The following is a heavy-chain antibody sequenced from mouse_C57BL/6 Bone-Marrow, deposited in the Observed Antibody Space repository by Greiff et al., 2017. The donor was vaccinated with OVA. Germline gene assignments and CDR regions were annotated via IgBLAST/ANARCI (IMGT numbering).Heavy chain of an antibody. J-gene: IGHJ2*01. CDR1: GYTFTSYW. CDR2: INPSNGGT. CDR3: ARSGGITTGVLFDD. D-gene: IGHD1-1*01. V-gene: IGHV1-53*01. Sequence: QVQLQQPGTELVKPGASVKLSCKASGYTFTSYWMHWVKQRPGHGLEWIGNINPSNGGTNYNAKFKSKATLTVDKSSSTAYMQLSSLTSEDSAVYYCARSGGITTGVLFDDWGQGTTLTVSS.